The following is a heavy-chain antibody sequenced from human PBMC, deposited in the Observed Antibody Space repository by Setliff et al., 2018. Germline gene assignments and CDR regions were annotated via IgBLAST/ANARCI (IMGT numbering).Heavy chain of an antibody. Sequence: SETLSLTCTVSGGSISSNAYYWAWIRQPPGRGLEWIGEINHSGSTNYNPSLKSRVTMSVDTSKNQFSLKLSSVTAADTAVYYCARKGISALSGAFDMWGQGTMVTVSS. D-gene: IGHD1-26*01. V-gene: IGHV4-39*07. CDR1: GGSISSNAYY. CDR2: INHSGST. CDR3: ARKGISALSGAFDM. J-gene: IGHJ3*02.